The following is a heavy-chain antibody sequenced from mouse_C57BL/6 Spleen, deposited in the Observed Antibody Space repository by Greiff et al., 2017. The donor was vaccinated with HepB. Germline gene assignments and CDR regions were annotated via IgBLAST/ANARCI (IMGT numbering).Heavy chain of an antibody. V-gene: IGHV3-6*01. CDR3: AYYDYGWAGFAY. J-gene: IGHJ3*01. D-gene: IGHD2-4*01. CDR2: ISYDGSN. Sequence: EVKLQESGPGLVKPSQSLSLTCSVTGYSITSGYYWNWIRQFPGNKLEWMGYISYDGSNNYNPYLKNRISITRDTSKNQFFLKLNSVTTEDTATYYGAYYDYGWAGFAYWGQGTLVTVSA. CDR1: GYSITSGYY.